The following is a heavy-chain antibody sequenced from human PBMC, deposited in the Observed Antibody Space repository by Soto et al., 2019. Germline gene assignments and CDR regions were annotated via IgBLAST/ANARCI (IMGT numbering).Heavy chain of an antibody. CDR2: TYYRSKWYY. D-gene: IGHD1-26*01. CDR1: GESLSSHSPG. Sequence: QILSVSRAVTGESLSSHSPGCSLVRQSPSRGLEWLGRTYYRSKWYYEYAVSVRGRITINPDTSTNHYSRQPNSVSPEDTAVYFCARWEHYSGRIFDYWGQGTLLTISA. V-gene: IGHV6-1*01. CDR3: ARWEHYSGRIFDY. J-gene: IGHJ4*01.